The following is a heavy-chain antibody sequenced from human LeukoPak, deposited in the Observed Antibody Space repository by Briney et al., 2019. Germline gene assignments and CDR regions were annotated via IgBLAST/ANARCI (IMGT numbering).Heavy chain of an antibody. J-gene: IGHJ2*01. CDR3: ARGKAPSFWYFDL. V-gene: IGHV3-13*05. CDR1: GFTFSIYC. Sequence: GGSLRLSCGASGFTFSIYCMHCVRHARGKGLEWVSGIGSVGDQYYAGSVKGRFTISRENAKNSLYLQMNSLRAGDTAVYYCARGKAPSFWYFDLWGRGTLVTVSS. D-gene: IGHD3-10*01. CDR2: IGSVGDQ.